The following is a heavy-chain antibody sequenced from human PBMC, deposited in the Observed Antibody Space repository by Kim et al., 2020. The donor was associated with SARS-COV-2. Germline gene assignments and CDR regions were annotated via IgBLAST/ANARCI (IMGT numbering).Heavy chain of an antibody. J-gene: IGHJ5*02. Sequence: RGTTNYNPSLQRRVTMSGDRAKNQFSLKLGSVTAADTAVYYCAGRPPFDPWGQGTLGTVSS. V-gene: IGHV4-4*06. CDR2: RGTT. CDR3: AGRPPFDP. D-gene: IGHD1-26*01.